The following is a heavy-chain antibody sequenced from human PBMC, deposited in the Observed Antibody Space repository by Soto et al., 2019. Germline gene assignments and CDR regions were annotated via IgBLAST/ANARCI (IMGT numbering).Heavy chain of an antibody. CDR3: VRDRHFAL. V-gene: IGHV3-48*03. J-gene: IGHJ4*02. Sequence: GGSLRLSCAVSGFTVSSYEMNWVRQAPGKGLEWVSLIGGRAATTFYADSVNGRFTVSRDNAENSLYLQLNSLRDEDTAVYYCVRDRHFALWGLGTLVTVSS. CDR1: GFTVSSYE. D-gene: IGHD3-3*02. CDR2: IGGRAATT.